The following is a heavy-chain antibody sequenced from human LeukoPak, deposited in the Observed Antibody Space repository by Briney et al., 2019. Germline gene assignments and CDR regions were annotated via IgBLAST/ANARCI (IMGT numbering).Heavy chain of an antibody. CDR3: ARRSVGGGERFDY. D-gene: IGHD3-16*01. Sequence: KCSETLSLTCTVSGASVSSGTSYWTWIRQPPGKGLDWIGYVYYSGSTTYNPSLKSRVTISLDTSKNDFSLKLTSVTAADTAVYYCARRSVGGGERFDYWGQGILVTVSS. CDR2: VYYSGST. V-gene: IGHV4-61*03. J-gene: IGHJ4*02. CDR1: GASVSSGTSY.